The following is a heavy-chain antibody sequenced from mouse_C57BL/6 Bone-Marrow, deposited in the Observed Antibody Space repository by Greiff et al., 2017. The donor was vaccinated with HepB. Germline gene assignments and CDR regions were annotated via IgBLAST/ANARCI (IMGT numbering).Heavy chain of an antibody. V-gene: IGHV1-64*01. J-gene: IGHJ2*01. Sequence: VQLQHPGAELVKPGASVKLSCKASGYTFTSYWMHWVKQRPGQGLEWIGMIHPNSGSTNYNEKFKSKATLTVDKSSSTAYMQLSSLTSEDSAVYYGASEGIFITTVVATGDYWGQGTTLTVSS. CDR1: GYTFTSYW. D-gene: IGHD1-1*01. CDR3: ASEGIFITTVVATGDY. CDR2: IHPNSGST.